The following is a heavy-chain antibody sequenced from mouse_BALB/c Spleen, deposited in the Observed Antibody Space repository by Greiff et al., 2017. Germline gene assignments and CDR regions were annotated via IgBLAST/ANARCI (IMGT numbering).Heavy chain of an antibody. CDR2: IDPSDSET. J-gene: IGHJ4*01. Sequence: VKLQQSGPQLVRPGASVKISCKASGYSFTSYWMHWVKQRPGQGLEWIGMIDPSDSETRLNQKFKDKATLTVDKSSSTAYMQLSSPTSEDSAVYYCARAASFYYAMDYWGQGTSVTVSS. CDR1: GYSFTSYW. V-gene: IGHV1S126*01. CDR3: ARAASFYYAMDY. D-gene: IGHD6-1*01.